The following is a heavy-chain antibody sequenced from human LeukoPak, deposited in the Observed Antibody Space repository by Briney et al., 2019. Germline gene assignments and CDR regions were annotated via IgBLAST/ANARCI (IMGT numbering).Heavy chain of an antibody. J-gene: IGHJ6*03. CDR2: MNPNSGNT. D-gene: IGHD6-19*01. V-gene: IGHV1-8*03. CDR1: GYTFTSYD. CDR3: AKSYSSEENSYYYMDV. Sequence: ASVKVSCKASGYTFTSYDINWVRQATGQGLEWMGWMNPNSGNTGYAQKFQGRVTITRNTSISTAYMELSSLRSEDTAVYYCAKSYSSEENSYYYMDVWGKGTTVTVSS.